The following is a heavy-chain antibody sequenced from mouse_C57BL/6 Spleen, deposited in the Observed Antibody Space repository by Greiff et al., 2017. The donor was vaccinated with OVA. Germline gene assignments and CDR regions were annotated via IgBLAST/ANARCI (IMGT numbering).Heavy chain of an antibody. D-gene: IGHD2-5*01. Sequence: QVQLQQSGAELVKPGASVKMSCKASGYTFTSYWITWVKQRPGQGLEWIGDIYPGSGSTNYNEKFKSKATLTVDTSSSTAYMQLSSLTSEDSAVYYGARWAYYSNYGYFDVWGTGTTVTVSS. J-gene: IGHJ1*03. CDR3: ARWAYYSNYGYFDV. V-gene: IGHV1-55*01. CDR2: IYPGSGST. CDR1: GYTFTSYW.